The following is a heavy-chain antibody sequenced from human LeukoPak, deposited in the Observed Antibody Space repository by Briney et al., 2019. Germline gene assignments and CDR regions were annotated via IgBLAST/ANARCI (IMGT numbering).Heavy chain of an antibody. J-gene: IGHJ4*02. CDR3: ARGVGAVRTFDY. CDR2: IYQSGNT. D-gene: IGHD1-26*01. Sequence: PSETLSLTCTVSGGSISSGGYYWSWIRQPPGKGLEWVGAIYQSGNTYYNPSLKSRITMSVDTSKTQFSLKLSSVTAADTAAYYCARGVGAVRTFDYWGQGILVTVSS. CDR1: GGSISSGGYY. V-gene: IGHV4-39*01.